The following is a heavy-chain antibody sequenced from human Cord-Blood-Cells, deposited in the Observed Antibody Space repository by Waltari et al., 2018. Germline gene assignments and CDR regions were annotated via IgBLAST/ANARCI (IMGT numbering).Heavy chain of an antibody. J-gene: IGHJ4*02. V-gene: IGHV3-30-3*01. CDR2: ISYDGSNK. CDR1: GFPFSSYA. D-gene: IGHD1-26*01. Sequence: QVQLVESGGGVVQPGRSLRLSCAASGFPFSSYALHWVSRAPGKGLEWVAVISYDGSNKYYADSVKGRFTISRDNSKNTLYLQMNSLRAEDTAVYYCARDAEGAGSYYFDYWGQGTLVTVSS. CDR3: ARDAEGAGSYYFDY.